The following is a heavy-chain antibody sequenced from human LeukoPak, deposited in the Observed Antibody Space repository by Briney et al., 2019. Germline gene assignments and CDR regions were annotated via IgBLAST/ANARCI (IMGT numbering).Heavy chain of an antibody. Sequence: KSSETLSLTCTVSGGSISSSSYYWGWIRQPPGKGLEWIGSIYYSGSTNYNPSLKSRVTISVDTSKNQFSLKLSSVTAADTAVYYCARAGYNRGLLVDYWGQGTLVTISS. CDR3: ARAGYNRGLLVDY. J-gene: IGHJ4*02. CDR1: GGSISSSSYY. D-gene: IGHD5-24*01. V-gene: IGHV4-39*07. CDR2: IYYSGST.